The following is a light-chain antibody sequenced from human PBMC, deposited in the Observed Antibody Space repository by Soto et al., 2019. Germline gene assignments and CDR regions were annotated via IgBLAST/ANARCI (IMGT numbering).Light chain of an antibody. CDR1: SGSVSTSYH. CDR3: VLYMGGGLWV. V-gene: IGLV8-61*01. Sequence: QTVVTQEPSFSVSPGGTVTLTCALSSGSVSTSYHPSWYQQTPGQAPRTLIYSTNTRSSGVPDRFSGSILENKGALTITGAQADDESDYYCVLYMGGGLWVFGGGTKLTVL. J-gene: IGLJ3*02. CDR2: STN.